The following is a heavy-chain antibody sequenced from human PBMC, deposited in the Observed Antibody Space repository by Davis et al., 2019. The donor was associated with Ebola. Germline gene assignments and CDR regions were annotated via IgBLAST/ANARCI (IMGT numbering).Heavy chain of an antibody. J-gene: IGHJ6*02. V-gene: IGHV3-7*01. CDR2: IKQDGSEI. CDR1: GFTFNNFW. Sequence: GESLKISCAASGFTFNNFWMSWVRQAPGKGLEWVANIKQDGSEIYYVDSVKGRFTISRDNSKNTLYLQMNSLRAEDTAVYYCARDGGVGENYYYYGMDVWGQGTTVTVSS. D-gene: IGHD3-16*01. CDR3: ARDGGVGENYYYYGMDV.